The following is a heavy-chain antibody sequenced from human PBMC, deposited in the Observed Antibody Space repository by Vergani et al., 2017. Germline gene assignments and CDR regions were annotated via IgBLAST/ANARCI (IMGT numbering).Heavy chain of an antibody. J-gene: IGHJ5*02. CDR2: ISYDGSNK. CDR1: GFTFSSYG. V-gene: IGHV3-30*03. Sequence: QVQLVESGGGVVQPGRSLRLSCAASGFTFSSYGMHWVRQAPGKGLEWVAVISYDGSNKYYADSVKGRFTISRDNSKNSLYLQMNSLRAEDTAVYYCARDSNPTWGQGTLVTVSS. D-gene: IGHD3-3*02. CDR3: ARDSNPT.